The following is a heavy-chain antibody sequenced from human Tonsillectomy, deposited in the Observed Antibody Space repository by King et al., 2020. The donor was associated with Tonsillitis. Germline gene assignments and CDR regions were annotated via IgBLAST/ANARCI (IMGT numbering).Heavy chain of an antibody. D-gene: IGHD3-9*01. V-gene: IGHV3-23*04. CDR3: AKDVSYYDILTGYYNVNWFDP. CDR1: GFTFSSYA. J-gene: IGHJ5*02. CDR2: ISGSGGST. Sequence: VQLVESGGGLVQPGGSLRLSCAASGFTFSSYAMSWVRQAPGKGLEWVSAISGSGGSTYYADSVKGRFTISRDNSKNTLYLQMNSLRAEDTAVYYCAKDVSYYDILTGYYNVNWFDPWGQGTLVTVSS.